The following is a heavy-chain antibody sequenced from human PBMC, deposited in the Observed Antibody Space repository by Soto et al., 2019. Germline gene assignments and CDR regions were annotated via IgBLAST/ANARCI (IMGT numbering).Heavy chain of an antibody. D-gene: IGHD6-13*01. J-gene: IGHJ6*02. CDR2: IIPILGTA. Sequence: QVQLVQSGAEVKKPGSSVKVSCKASGGTFSSYAISWVRQAPGQGLEWMGGIIPILGTANYAQKFQGRVTITADESTSTAYMELSSLRSEDTAGYYCACRVDGEIAAACPHDGYYYYGMDVWGQGTTVTVSS. CDR1: GGTFSSYA. CDR3: ACRVDGEIAAACPHDGYYYYGMDV. V-gene: IGHV1-69*01.